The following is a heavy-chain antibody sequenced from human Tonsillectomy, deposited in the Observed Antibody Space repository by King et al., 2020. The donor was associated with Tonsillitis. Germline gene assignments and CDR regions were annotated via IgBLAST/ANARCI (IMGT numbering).Heavy chain of an antibody. D-gene: IGHD3-3*01. CDR2: IKSKTDGGTT. V-gene: IGHV3-15*01. CDR3: TRRRSGYYDY. Sequence: VQLVESGGGLVKPGGSLRLSCASSGFTFRNAWMSWVRQAPGKGLEWVGRIKSKTDGGTTDYAAPVKGRFTISRVDSKNTLYLQMNRLITVDTAVYYCTRRRSGYYDYWGQGTLVTVSS. J-gene: IGHJ4*02. CDR1: GFTFRNAW.